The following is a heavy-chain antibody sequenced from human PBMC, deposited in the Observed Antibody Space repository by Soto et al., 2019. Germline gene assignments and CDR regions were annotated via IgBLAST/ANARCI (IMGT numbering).Heavy chain of an antibody. J-gene: IGHJ4*02. CDR3: AKLASDYLNSLVD. CDR2: IGSSGGNK. V-gene: IGHV3-23*01. D-gene: IGHD4-4*01. CDR1: GLRVDVYA. Sequence: PGGCLRLCCAACGLRVDVYAMALVLQAPGKGLEWVSAIGSSGGNKYYGDSVKGRFTISRDNSRDTVDLQMSSLSAEDTAVYFCAKLASDYLNSLVDWGQGALVTVSS.